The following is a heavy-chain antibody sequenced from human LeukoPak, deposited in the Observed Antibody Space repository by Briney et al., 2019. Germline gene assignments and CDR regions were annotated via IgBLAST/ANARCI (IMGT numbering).Heavy chain of an antibody. CDR1: GYTFTSYG. CDR2: ISAYNGNT. CDR3: ARGLRGNYYYYMDV. V-gene: IGHV1-18*01. D-gene: IGHD3-16*01. J-gene: IGHJ6*03. Sequence: ASVKVSFKASGYTFTSYGISWVRQAPGQGLEWMGWISAYNGNTNYAQKLQGRVTMTTDTSTSTAYMELRSLRSDDTAVYYCARGLRGNYYYYMDVWGKGTTVTVSS.